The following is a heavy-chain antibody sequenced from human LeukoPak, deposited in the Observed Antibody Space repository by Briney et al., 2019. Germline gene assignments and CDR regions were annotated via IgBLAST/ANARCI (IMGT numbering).Heavy chain of an antibody. CDR1: GFTVSSNY. J-gene: IGHJ4*02. Sequence: GGSLRLSCAASGFTVSSNYMSWVRQAPGKGLEWVSVIYSGGSTYYADSVKGRFTISRDNSKNTLYLQMNSLRAEDTAVYYCARDRDSGSRLFDYWGQGTLLTVSS. CDR3: ARDRDSGSRLFDY. D-gene: IGHD1-26*01. CDR2: IYSGGST. V-gene: IGHV3-53*01.